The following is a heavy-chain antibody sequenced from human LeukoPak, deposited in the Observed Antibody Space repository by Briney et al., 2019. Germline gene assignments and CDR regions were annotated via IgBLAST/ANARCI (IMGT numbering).Heavy chain of an antibody. Sequence: SETLSLTCTVSGGSISSSSYYWGWIRQPPGKGLEWIGSIYYSGSTYYNPSLKSRVTISVDTSKNQFSLKLSSVTAADTAVYYCARSVRQWEPYYFDYWGQGTLVTVSS. CDR3: ARSVRQWEPYYFDY. CDR2: IYYSGST. CDR1: GGSISSSSYY. D-gene: IGHD1-26*01. V-gene: IGHV4-39*07. J-gene: IGHJ4*02.